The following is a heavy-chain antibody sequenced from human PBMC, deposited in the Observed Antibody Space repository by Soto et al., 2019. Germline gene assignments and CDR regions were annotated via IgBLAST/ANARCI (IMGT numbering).Heavy chain of an antibody. CDR1: GFIFRNYA. CDR2: ISRDGSHK. D-gene: IGHD1-26*01. CDR3: ARSRNSAVADSFDF. Sequence: GGSLRLSCAASGFIFRNYAIHWVRQAPGKGLEWVAVISRDGSHKYYLDSVKGRFTISRDNSKDTVNLLMNSLRDDDSAMYYCARSRNSAVADSFDFWGQRTLVTVSS. V-gene: IGHV3-30*04. J-gene: IGHJ4*02.